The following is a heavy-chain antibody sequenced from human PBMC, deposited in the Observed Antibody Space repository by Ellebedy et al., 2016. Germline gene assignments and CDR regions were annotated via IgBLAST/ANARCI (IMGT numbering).Heavy chain of an antibody. CDR3: AKDRGGDFGGLFDS. V-gene: IGHV3-9*01. D-gene: IGHD3-10*01. Sequence: GGSLRLSXAASGFTFQEYAMHWVRQPPGKGLEWVAGISWNGATVAYADSVNGRFTISRHNAKNSLLLQMNFLRPDETALYYCAKDRGGDFGGLFDSWGQGTLVTVSS. CDR1: GFTFQEYA. J-gene: IGHJ4*02. CDR2: ISWNGATV.